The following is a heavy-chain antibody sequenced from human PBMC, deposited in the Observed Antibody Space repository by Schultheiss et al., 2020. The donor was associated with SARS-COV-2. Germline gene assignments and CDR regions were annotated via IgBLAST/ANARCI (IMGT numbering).Heavy chain of an antibody. D-gene: IGHD3-22*01. CDR1: GFTLSSYS. CDR2: ISYDGSNK. Sequence: GGSLRLSCTASGFTLSSYSMNWVRQAPGKGLEWVAVISYDGSNKYYADSVKGRFTISRDNSKNTLYLQMNSLRAEDTAVYYCASRKPYDSSGFYDAFDIWGQGTMVTVSS. J-gene: IGHJ3*02. CDR3: ASRKPYDSSGFYDAFDI. V-gene: IGHV3-33*05.